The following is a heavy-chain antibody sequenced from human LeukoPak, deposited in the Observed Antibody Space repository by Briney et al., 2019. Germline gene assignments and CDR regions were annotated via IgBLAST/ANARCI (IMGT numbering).Heavy chain of an antibody. CDR3: ARKTGYYDSSGYPYYYYYYMDV. Sequence: GGTLRLSCAASGFTFSSYGMSWVRQAPGKGLEWVSAISGSGGSTYYADSVKGRFTISRDNSKNSLYLQMNSLRAEDTAVYYCARKTGYYDSSGYPYYYYYYMDVWGKGTTVTVSS. V-gene: IGHV3-23*01. CDR1: GFTFSSYG. J-gene: IGHJ6*03. CDR2: ISGSGGST. D-gene: IGHD3-22*01.